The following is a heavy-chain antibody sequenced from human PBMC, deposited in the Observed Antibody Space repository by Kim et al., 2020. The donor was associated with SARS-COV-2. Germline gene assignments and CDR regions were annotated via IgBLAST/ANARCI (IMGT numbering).Heavy chain of an antibody. CDR1: GGSFSGYY. V-gene: IGHV4-34*01. Sequence: SETLSLTCAVYGGSFSGYYWSWIRQPPGKGLEWIGEINHSGSTNYNPSLKSRVTISVDTSKNQFSLKLSSVTAADTAVYYCARGRGSSGSGKTNWFDPWGQGTLVTVSS. J-gene: IGHJ5*02. CDR2: INHSGST. CDR3: ARGRGSSGSGKTNWFDP. D-gene: IGHD6-19*01.